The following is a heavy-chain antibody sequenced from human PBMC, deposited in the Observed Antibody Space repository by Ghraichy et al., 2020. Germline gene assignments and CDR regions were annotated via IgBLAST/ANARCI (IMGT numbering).Heavy chain of an antibody. D-gene: IGHD6-13*01. V-gene: IGHV3-64D*09. CDR2: ISGDGYRS. J-gene: IGHJ4*02. Sequence: GGSLRLSCSASGFSFSSFAMHWVRQVPGKGLAHVATISGDGYRSYYTDSVKGRFTISRDNSKNTLFLQMSSLRADDTGVYYCVKEQQPPSLFDYWGQGTLVSVSS. CDR3: VKEQQPPSLFDY. CDR1: GFSFSSFA.